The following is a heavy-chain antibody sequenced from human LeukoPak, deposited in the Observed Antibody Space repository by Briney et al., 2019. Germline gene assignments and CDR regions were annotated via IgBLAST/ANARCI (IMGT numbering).Heavy chain of an antibody. CDR3: ARASSGVLRYFDWSLFDP. CDR1: GFTFSSYW. D-gene: IGHD3-9*01. Sequence: QPGGSLRLSCAASGFTFSSYWIHWVRQAPGKGLGWVSRINSEGSSTSYADSVKGRFTISRDNAKNSLYLQMNSLRADDTAVYYCARASSGVLRYFDWSLFDPWGQGTLVTVSS. J-gene: IGHJ5*02. V-gene: IGHV3-74*01. CDR2: INSEGSST.